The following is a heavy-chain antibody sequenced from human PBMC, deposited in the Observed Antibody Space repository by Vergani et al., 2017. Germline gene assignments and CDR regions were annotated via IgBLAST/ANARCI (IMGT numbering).Heavy chain of an antibody. CDR2: IYPGDSDT. D-gene: IGHD1-26*01. J-gene: IGHJ5*02. CDR1: GYSFTSYW. Sequence: EVQLVQSGAEVKKPGESLKISCKGSGYSFTSYWIGWVRQMPGKGQEWMGIIYPGDSDTRYSPSFQGQVTISADKSISTAYLQWSSLKASDTAMYYCARRGTGAEEQLFVEWFDPWGQGTLVTVSS. CDR3: ARRGTGAEEQLFVEWFDP. V-gene: IGHV5-51*01.